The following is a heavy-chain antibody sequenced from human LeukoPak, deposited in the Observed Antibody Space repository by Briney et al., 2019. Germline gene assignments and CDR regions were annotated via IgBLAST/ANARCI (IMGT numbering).Heavy chain of an antibody. Sequence: PSETLSLTCTVSGGSNSSYYWSWIRQPPGKGLEWIGHIYYSGSTNYNPSLRSRVTISIDTSKNQFSLRLSSVTAADTAVYYCARGAAGYSYGWGQGTLVTVSS. D-gene: IGHD5-18*01. J-gene: IGHJ4*02. CDR2: IYYSGST. CDR3: ARGAAGYSYG. CDR1: GGSNSSYY. V-gene: IGHV4-59*01.